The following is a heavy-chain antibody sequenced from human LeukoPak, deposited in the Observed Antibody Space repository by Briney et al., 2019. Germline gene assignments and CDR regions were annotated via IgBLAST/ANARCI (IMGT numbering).Heavy chain of an antibody. CDR3: ATVGSVGNCNSASCSFDY. D-gene: IGHD2/OR15-2a*01. CDR2: IWSDGITK. Sequence: GGSLRLSCGASGLPFSIYGMNWVRQAPGKGLEWVAVIWSDGITKYYADSVRGRCTISRDNSKNTLYLQIDSLRAEDTAVYYCATVGSVGNCNSASCSFDYWGQGTLVTVSS. CDR1: GLPFSIYG. V-gene: IGHV3-33*01. J-gene: IGHJ4*02.